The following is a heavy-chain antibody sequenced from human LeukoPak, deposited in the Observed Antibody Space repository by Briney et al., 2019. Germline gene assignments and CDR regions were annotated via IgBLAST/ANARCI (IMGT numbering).Heavy chain of an antibody. CDR3: ARVSVVVPAAMVDV. Sequence: SETLSLTCTVSGGSISSGSYYWSWIRQPAGKGLEWIGRIYTSGSTNYNPSLKSRVTISVDTSKSQFSLKLSSVTAADTAVHYCARVSVVVPAAMVDVWGKGTTVTVSS. CDR1: GGSISSGSYY. V-gene: IGHV4-61*02. J-gene: IGHJ6*04. CDR2: IYTSGST. D-gene: IGHD2-2*01.